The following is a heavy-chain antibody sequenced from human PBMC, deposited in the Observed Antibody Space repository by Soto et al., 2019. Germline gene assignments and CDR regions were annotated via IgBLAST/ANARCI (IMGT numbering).Heavy chain of an antibody. Sequence: QVQLVQSGAEEKKPGASVKVSCKASGYTFTSYAMHWVRQAPGQRLEWMGWINAGNGNTKYSQKFQGRVTITRDTSASTVYMELSSLRSEDTVVYYCARGSGYYYWDDYWGQGTLVTVSS. CDR3: ARGSGYYYWDDY. CDR1: GYTFTSYA. CDR2: INAGNGNT. V-gene: IGHV1-3*05. J-gene: IGHJ4*02. D-gene: IGHD3-22*01.